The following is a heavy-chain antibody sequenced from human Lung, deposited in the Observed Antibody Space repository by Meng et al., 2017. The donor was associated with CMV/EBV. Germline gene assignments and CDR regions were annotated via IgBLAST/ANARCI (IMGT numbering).Heavy chain of an antibody. CDR1: GRSFSGYY. CDR3: ARASRYCSSTSCYRRGWFDP. D-gene: IGHD2-2*02. J-gene: IGHJ5*02. CDR2: INHSGST. Sequence: SXTXSLXCAVYGRSFSGYYWSWIRQPPGKGLEWIGEINHSGSTNYNPSLKSRVTISVDTSKNQFSLKLSSVTAADTAVYYCARASRYCSSTSCYRRGWFDPWGQGTLVTVSS. V-gene: IGHV4-34*01.